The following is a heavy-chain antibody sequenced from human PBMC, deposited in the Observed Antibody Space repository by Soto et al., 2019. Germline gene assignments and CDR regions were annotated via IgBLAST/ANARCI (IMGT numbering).Heavy chain of an antibody. D-gene: IGHD7-27*01. CDR3: AKDLWGDIDLYYYGMDV. Sequence: QVQLVESGGGVVQPGRSLRLSCAASGFTFSSYGMHWVRQAPGKGLEWVAVISYDGSNKYYADSVKGRFTISRDNSKNTLYLQMNSLRAEDTAVYYCAKDLWGDIDLYYYGMDVWGQGTTVTVSS. CDR1: GFTFSSYG. V-gene: IGHV3-30*18. CDR2: ISYDGSNK. J-gene: IGHJ6*02.